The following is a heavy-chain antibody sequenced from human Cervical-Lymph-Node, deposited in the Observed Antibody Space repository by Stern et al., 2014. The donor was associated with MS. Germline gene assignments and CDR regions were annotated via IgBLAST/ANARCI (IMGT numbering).Heavy chain of an antibody. V-gene: IGHV3-74*02. Sequence: EVHLVESGGGLVQPGGSLRLSCAASGFTFDSYSMHWVRQVPGKGLGWVSRINTDGSSPGYADSGKGRFTISRDNAKNMLYLEMNSLRAEDTAVYYCSGSNWYFFDYWGQGTLVTVSS. J-gene: IGHJ4*02. D-gene: IGHD6-13*01. CDR1: GFTFDSYS. CDR2: INTDGSSP. CDR3: SGSNWYFFDY.